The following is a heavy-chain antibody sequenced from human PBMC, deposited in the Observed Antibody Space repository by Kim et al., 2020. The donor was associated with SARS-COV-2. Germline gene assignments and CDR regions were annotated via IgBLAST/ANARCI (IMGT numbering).Heavy chain of an antibody. D-gene: IGHD1-26*01. Sequence: SETLSLTCTVSGGSISSSSYYWGWIRQPPGKGLEWIGSIYYSGSTYYNPSLKSRVTISVDTSKNQFSLKLSSVTAADTAVYYCARWYFSGSLPYNWFDPWGQGTLVTVSS. CDR2: IYYSGST. CDR3: ARWYFSGSLPYNWFDP. V-gene: IGHV4-39*01. CDR1: GGSISSSSYY. J-gene: IGHJ5*02.